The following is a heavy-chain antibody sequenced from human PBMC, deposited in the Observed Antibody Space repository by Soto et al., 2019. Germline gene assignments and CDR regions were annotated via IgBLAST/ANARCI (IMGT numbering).Heavy chain of an antibody. CDR3: ATQRDYYYFGMDV. V-gene: IGHV3-33*01. J-gene: IGHJ6*02. Sequence: QVPLVDSGGGVVQPGRSLRLSCAASGFTFNSYGMHWVRQAPGKGLEWVAVIWYDGSNKYYADPVKGRFTISRDNSKNTLYLQMNSLSAEDTAVYYCATQRDYYYFGMDVWGQGTTVTVSS. CDR1: GFTFNSYG. CDR2: IWYDGSNK. D-gene: IGHD6-25*01.